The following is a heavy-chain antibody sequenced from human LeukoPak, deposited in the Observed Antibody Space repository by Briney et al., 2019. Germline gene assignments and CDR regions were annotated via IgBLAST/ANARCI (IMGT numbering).Heavy chain of an antibody. CDR3: ARDSSPSALPYMDV. D-gene: IGHD2-2*01. Sequence: SETPSLICFVSGGSMKNSYWTWIRQAPGKGLEWIGNIDDSGNTNHSPSLNSRVTISLDTSKNRFSLRVTSVTAADTALFFCARDSSPSALPYMDVWGKGTTVTVSS. J-gene: IGHJ6*03. CDR2: IDDSGNT. V-gene: IGHV4-59*01. CDR1: GGSMKNSY.